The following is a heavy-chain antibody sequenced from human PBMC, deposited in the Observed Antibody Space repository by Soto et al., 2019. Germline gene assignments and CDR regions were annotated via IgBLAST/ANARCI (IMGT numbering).Heavy chain of an antibody. CDR1: GGSISSYY. CDR2: IYTSGST. Sequence: SETLSLTCTVSGGSISSYYWSWIRQPAGKGLEWIGRIYTSGSTNYNPSLKSRVTMSVDTSKNQFSLKLSSVTAADMAVYYCARGGAAAGTYYYYYGMDVWGQGTTVTVSS. D-gene: IGHD6-13*01. CDR3: ARGGAAAGTYYYYYGMDV. J-gene: IGHJ6*02. V-gene: IGHV4-4*07.